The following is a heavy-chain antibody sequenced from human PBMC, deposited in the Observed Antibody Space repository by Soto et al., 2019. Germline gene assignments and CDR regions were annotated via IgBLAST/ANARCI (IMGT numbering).Heavy chain of an antibody. CDR3: TTDFPLTIFGVVPIDY. V-gene: IGHV3-15*07. D-gene: IGHD3-3*01. CDR2: IKSKTDGGTT. CDR1: GFTFSNAW. Sequence: GGSLRLSCAASGFTFSNAWMNWVRQAPGKGLEWVGRIKSKTDGGTTDYAAPVKGRFTIPRDDSKNTLYLQMNSLKTEDTAVYYCTTDFPLTIFGVVPIDYWGQGTLVTVSS. J-gene: IGHJ4*02.